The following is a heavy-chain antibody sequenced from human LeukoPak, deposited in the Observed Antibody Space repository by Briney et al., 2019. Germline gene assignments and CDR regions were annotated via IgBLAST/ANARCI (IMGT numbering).Heavy chain of an antibody. CDR2: ICSSGST. CDR3: ARAGATGKSQFDY. J-gene: IGHJ4*02. CDR1: GASISSYY. V-gene: IGHV4-4*07. D-gene: IGHD1-1*01. Sequence: SETLSLTCSVSGASISSYYWSWIRQPAGKGLEWIGRICSSGSTNYNPSLKSRVTMSVDTSKNQFSLKLSSVTAADTAVYYCARAGATGKSQFDYWGQGTLVTVSS.